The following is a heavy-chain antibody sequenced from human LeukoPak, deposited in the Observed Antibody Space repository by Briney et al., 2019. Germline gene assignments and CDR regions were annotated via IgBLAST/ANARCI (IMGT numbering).Heavy chain of an antibody. CDR1: GGSISSGDYS. D-gene: IGHD3-10*01. CDR3: ARSQFYGSGSYQGRWFDP. CDR2: IYYSGST. V-gene: IGHV4-30-4*07. J-gene: IGHJ5*02. Sequence: SETLSLTCAVSGGSISSGDYSWSWIRQPPGKGLEWIGNIYYSGSTYYNPSLKSRVNISVDTSKNQFSLKLTSMTAADTAVYYCARSQFYGSGSYQGRWFDPWGQGTLVTVSS.